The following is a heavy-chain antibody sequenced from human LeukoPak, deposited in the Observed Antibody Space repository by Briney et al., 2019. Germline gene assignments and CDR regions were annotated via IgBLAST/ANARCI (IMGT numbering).Heavy chain of an antibody. CDR3: ARGYSSSSEWFDP. J-gene: IGHJ5*02. Sequence: SETLSLTCTVSGGSISSGSYYWSWIRQPAGKGLEWIGRIYTSGSTNYNPSLMSRVTISLDTSKNQFSLKLSSVTAADTAVYYCARGYSSSSEWFDPWGQGTLVTVSS. CDR1: GGSISSGSYY. D-gene: IGHD6-6*01. CDR2: IYTSGST. V-gene: IGHV4-61*02.